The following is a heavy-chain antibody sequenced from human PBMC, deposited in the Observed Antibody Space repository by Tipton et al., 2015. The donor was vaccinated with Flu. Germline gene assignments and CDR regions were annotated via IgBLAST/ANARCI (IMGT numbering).Heavy chain of an antibody. CDR1: GGSFSGYY. D-gene: IGHD2-2*02. J-gene: IGHJ4*02. CDR2: INHSGST. Sequence: TLSLTCAVYGGSFSGYYWSWIRQPPGKGLEWIGEINHSGSTNYNPSLKSRVTISVDTSKNQFSLKLSSVTAADTAVYYCARGGSVVPAAIGPPRYFDYWGQGTLVTVSS. V-gene: IGHV4-34*01. CDR3: ARGGSVVPAAIGPPRYFDY.